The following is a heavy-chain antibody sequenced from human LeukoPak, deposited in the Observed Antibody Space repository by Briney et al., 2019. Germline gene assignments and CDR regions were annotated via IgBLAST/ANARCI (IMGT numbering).Heavy chain of an antibody. V-gene: IGHV3-48*03. CDR3: ARGHLSLTGSDAFDI. CDR2: ISSGGSTI. D-gene: IGHD3-10*01. CDR1: GFTFSSYE. J-gene: IGHJ3*02. Sequence: GGSLRLSCAASGFTFSSYEMNWVRQAPGEGLEWVSYISSGGSTIYYADSVKGRFTISRDNAKNSLYLQVNSLRAEDTAVYYCARGHLSLTGSDAFDIWGQGTMVTVSS.